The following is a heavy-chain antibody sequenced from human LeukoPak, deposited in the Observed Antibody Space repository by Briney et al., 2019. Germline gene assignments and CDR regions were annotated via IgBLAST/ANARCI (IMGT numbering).Heavy chain of an antibody. CDR1: GFTFSSYA. CDR2: ISGSGGST. V-gene: IGHV3-23*01. D-gene: IGHD5-12*01. CDR3: AKDHNIVATSFDY. Sequence: GGSLRLSCAASGFTFSSYAMSWVRQAPGKGLEWVSAISGSGGSTNYADSVKGRFTISRDNSRNTLYLQMNSLKAEDTAVYYCAKDHNIVATSFDYWGQGALVTVSS. J-gene: IGHJ4*02.